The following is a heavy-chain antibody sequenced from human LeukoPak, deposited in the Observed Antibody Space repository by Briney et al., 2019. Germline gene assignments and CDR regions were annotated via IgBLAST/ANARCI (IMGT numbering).Heavy chain of an antibody. Sequence: PGGSLRLSCAASGFTFSSYWMSWVRQAPGKGLEWVANIKQDGSEKYYVDSVKGRFTISRDNAKNSLYLQMNSLRAEDTAVYYCARDHQQLVHGSLIDYWGQGTLVTVSS. V-gene: IGHV3-7*03. CDR3: ARDHQQLVHGSLIDY. CDR1: GFTFSSYW. D-gene: IGHD6-13*01. J-gene: IGHJ4*02. CDR2: IKQDGSEK.